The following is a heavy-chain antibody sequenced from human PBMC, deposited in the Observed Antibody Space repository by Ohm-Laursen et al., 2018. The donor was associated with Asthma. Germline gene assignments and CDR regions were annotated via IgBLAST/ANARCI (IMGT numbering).Heavy chain of an antibody. CDR1: GFTFSSYA. J-gene: IGHJ6*02. Sequence: SLRLSCAASGFTFSSYAMSWVRQAPAKGLEWVSAISGSGGSTYYADSVKGRFTISRDNSKNTLYLQMNSLRAEDTAVYYCAKVYVPADNYYYGMDVWGQGTTVTVSS. D-gene: IGHD2-2*01. CDR2: ISGSGGST. V-gene: IGHV3-23*01. CDR3: AKVYVPADNYYYGMDV.